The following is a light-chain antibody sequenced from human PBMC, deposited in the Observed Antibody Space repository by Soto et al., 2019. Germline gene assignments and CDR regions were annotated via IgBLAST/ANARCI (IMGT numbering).Light chain of an antibody. V-gene: IGLV1-44*01. J-gene: IGLJ3*02. Sequence: QSVLTQPPSASGTPGQRVTISCSGSNSNIGTNSMNWYQQLPGTAPKLLIHSDNQRPSGVPDRFSGSKSGPSASLAISGLQSEDEADYYCAAWDGSLNCWVFGGGTKVTVL. CDR1: NSNIGTNS. CDR2: SDN. CDR3: AAWDGSLNCWV.